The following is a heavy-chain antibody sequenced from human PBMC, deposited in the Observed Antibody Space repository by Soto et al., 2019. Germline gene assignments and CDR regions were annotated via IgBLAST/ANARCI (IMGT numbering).Heavy chain of an antibody. V-gene: IGHV3-30*18. CDR3: GKDVGDYVPYYYGVDV. CDR1: GFTFKTHA. D-gene: IGHD1-26*01. Sequence: QVQLVESGGGVVQPGTSLRLSCAASGFTFKTHAMHWVRQAPGKGLEWMAVIAYDGNEKFYADSVKGRFTIFRDNSKNALYLQRNTLRNEDTAVYYCGKDVGDYVPYYYGVDVWGQGTTVTVSS. CDR2: IAYDGNEK. J-gene: IGHJ6*02.